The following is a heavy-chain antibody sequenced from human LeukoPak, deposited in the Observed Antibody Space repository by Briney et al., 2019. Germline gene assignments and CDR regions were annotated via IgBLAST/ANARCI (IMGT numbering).Heavy chain of an antibody. J-gene: IGHJ6*03. CDR1: GYTFTSYG. Sequence: ASVKVSCKASGYTFTSYGISWVRQAPGQGLEWMGWISAYNGNTNYAQKLQGRVTMTTDTSTSTAYMELSSLRSEDTAVYYCARAYSSSWYYYYYMDVWGKGTTVTISS. V-gene: IGHV1-18*01. CDR3: ARAYSSSWYYYYYMDV. CDR2: ISAYNGNT. D-gene: IGHD6-13*01.